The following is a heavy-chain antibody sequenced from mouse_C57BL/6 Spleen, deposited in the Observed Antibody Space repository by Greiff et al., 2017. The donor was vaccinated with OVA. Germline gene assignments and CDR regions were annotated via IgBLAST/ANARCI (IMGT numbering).Heavy chain of an antibody. CDR1: GFSFNTYA. Sequence: EVNLVESGGGLVQPKGSLKLSCAASGFSFNTYAMNWVRQAPGKGLEWVARIRSKSNNYATYYADSVKDRFTISRDDSESMLYLQMNNLKTEDTARYYCVRSSGYFDYWGQGTTLTVAS. D-gene: IGHD3-2*02. CDR3: VRSSGYFDY. CDR2: IRSKSNNYAT. V-gene: IGHV10-1*01. J-gene: IGHJ2*01.